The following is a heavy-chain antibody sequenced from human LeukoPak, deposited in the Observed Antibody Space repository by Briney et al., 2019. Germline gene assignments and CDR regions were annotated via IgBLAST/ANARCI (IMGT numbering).Heavy chain of an antibody. V-gene: IGHV1-24*01. CDR2: FDPEDGET. D-gene: IGHD3-10*01. CDR1: GYTLTELS. CDR3: AAISYYGSENDWDY. Sequence: ASGKVSCKVSGYTLTELSMHWGRRAPGNGRGWMGGFDPEDGETIYAQKLQGRVTMTEDTSTDTAYMGLRSLRSEDTAVYYCAAISYYGSENDWDYWGQGPLVTVSS. J-gene: IGHJ4*02.